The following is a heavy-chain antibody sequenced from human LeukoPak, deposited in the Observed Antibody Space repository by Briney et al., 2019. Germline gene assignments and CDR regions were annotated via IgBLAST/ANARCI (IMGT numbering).Heavy chain of an antibody. J-gene: IGHJ6*02. CDR1: GFTFSNYA. D-gene: IGHD3-16*02. CDR3: ARGPPSYDYVWGSYRPGGFYGMDV. Sequence: PGGSLRLSCAASGFTFSNYAMHWVRQAPGKGLEWVAVIWYDGSNEYYGDSVKGRFTISRDNSKNTLYLQMNNLRAEDTAVYYCARGPPSYDYVWGSYRPGGFYGMDVWGQGTTVTVSS. CDR2: IWYDGSNE. V-gene: IGHV3-33*01.